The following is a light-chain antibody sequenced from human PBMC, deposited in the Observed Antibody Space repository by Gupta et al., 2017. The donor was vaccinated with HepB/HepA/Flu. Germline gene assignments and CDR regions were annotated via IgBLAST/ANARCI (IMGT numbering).Light chain of an antibody. Sequence: DLQMTQSPSTLSASVGDRVTITCRASQSISSGLAWYQQKPGKAPKLLIDTASSLESGVPSRFSGSGSGTEFTLTISSLQADDCATDDCQQHNRHPLTFGQGT. CDR3: QQHNRHPLT. CDR1: QSISSG. CDR2: TAS. V-gene: IGKV1-5*03. J-gene: IGKJ1*01.